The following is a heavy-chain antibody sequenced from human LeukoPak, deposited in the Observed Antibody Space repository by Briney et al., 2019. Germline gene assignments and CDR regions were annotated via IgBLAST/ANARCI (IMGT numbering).Heavy chain of an antibody. D-gene: IGHD2-2*01. J-gene: IGHJ6*02. CDR2: ISYDGSKK. Sequence: GGSLRFSCAASGFTFSSYAMHWVRQAPGKGLEWVAIISYDGSKKYYADPVKGRFTISRDNSKNTLYVQINSLRAEDTAVYYCARDLGLDIVVVPAAIQRSDYYYYGMDVWGQGTTVTVSS. CDR1: GFTFSSYA. V-gene: IGHV3-30*04. CDR3: ARDLGLDIVVVPAAIQRSDYYYYGMDV.